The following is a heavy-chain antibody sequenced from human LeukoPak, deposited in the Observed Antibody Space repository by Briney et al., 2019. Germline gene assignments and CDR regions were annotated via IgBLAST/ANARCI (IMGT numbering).Heavy chain of an antibody. J-gene: IGHJ4*02. D-gene: IGHD2-15*01. CDR2: IHTSGST. V-gene: IGHV4-4*09. Sequence: SETLSLTCIVSSGSSSFYYWTWIRQPPGKGLEWIWNIHTSGSTHYNPSLKSRVTMSIDTSKNQFSLRLSSVTAADTAVYYCVRPEQSSWWVHFNYWGQGSVVTVSS. CDR1: SGSSSFYY. CDR3: VRPEQSSWWVHFNY.